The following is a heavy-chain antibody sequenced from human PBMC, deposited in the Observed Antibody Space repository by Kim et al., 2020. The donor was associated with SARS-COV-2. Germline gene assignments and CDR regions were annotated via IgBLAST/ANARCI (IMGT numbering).Heavy chain of an antibody. Sequence: GGSLRLSCAASGFTFVSYAMSWVRQAPGKGLEWVSIIDSDGSSTYYADSVKGRFTISRVNSKNTLYLQMNSLRAEDTAVYYCAKSRGYTYGRIDYWGQGTLVTVSS. J-gene: IGHJ4*02. CDR3: AKSRGYTYGRIDY. D-gene: IGHD5-18*01. V-gene: IGHV3-23*03. CDR2: IDSDGSST. CDR1: GFTFVSYA.